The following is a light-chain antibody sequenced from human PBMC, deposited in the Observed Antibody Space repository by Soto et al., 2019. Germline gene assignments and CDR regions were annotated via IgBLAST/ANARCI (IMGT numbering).Light chain of an antibody. CDR2: DAS. V-gene: IGKV1-5*01. J-gene: IGKJ4*01. Sequence: DIQMTQSPSSLAASVGGRVTVACRASQSISFWLAWYQQKPGKAPKLLIFDASTLERGVPSRFSGSGSGTEFTLTISSLQPDDFATYYCQQYNSYVLTFGGGTKVDI. CDR1: QSISFW. CDR3: QQYNSYVLT.